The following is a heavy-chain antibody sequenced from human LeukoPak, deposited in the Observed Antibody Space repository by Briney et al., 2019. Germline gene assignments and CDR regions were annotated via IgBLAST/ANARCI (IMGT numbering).Heavy chain of an antibody. CDR3: TRELYGSSSNWFDP. D-gene: IGHD6-6*01. J-gene: IGHJ5*02. CDR2: ISSTGSAK. Sequence: GGSLRLSCAASGFTFSDYYMSWIRQAPGKGLEWVSYISSTGSAKYYADSVKGRFTISRDNAKNSLNLEMNSLRVEDTAVYYCTRELYGSSSNWFDPWGQGTLVTVSS. V-gene: IGHV3-11*01. CDR1: GFTFSDYY.